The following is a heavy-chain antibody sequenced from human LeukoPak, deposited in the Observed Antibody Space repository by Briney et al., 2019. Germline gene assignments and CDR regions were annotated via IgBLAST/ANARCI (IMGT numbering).Heavy chain of an antibody. D-gene: IGHD5-18*01. CDR2: INPNSGGT. CDR1: GYTFTGYY. V-gene: IGHV1-2*04. Sequence: ASVKVSCKASGYTFTGYYMHWVRQAPGQGLEWMGWINPNSGGTNYAQKFQGWVTMTRDTSISTAYMELSRLRSDDTAVYYCARVSAEYSYGPNYYGMDVWGQGTTVTVSS. J-gene: IGHJ6*02. CDR3: ARVSAEYSYGPNYYGMDV.